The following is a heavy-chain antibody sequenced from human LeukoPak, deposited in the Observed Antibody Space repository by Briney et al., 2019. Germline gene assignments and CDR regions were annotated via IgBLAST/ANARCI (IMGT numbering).Heavy chain of an antibody. CDR3: AKTRPLDSSSWSHGDY. J-gene: IGHJ4*02. D-gene: IGHD6-13*01. Sequence: GGSLRLSCAASGFTFSSYAMSWVRQAPGKGLEWVSAISGSGDSTYYGDSVKGRFTISRDNSKNTLYLQMNGLRAEDTAVYYCAKTRPLDSSSWSHGDYWGQGTLVTVSS. CDR1: GFTFSSYA. V-gene: IGHV3-23*01. CDR2: ISGSGDST.